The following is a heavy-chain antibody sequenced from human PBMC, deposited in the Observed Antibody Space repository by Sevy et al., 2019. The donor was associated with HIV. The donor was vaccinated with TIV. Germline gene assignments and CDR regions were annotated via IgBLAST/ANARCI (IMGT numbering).Heavy chain of an antibody. CDR2: VSGSGGST. V-gene: IGHV3-23*01. CDR3: AKEDGRDDDTGEYFHH. Sequence: GGSLRLSCAASGFTFSSYAMSWVRQAPGKGLEWVSAVSGSGGSTYYADSVKGRFTVSRDNSKNTLYLQMNSLRAEDTAVYYCAKEDGRDDDTGEYFHHWGQGTLVTVSS. D-gene: IGHD1-26*01. CDR1: GFTFSSYA. J-gene: IGHJ1*01.